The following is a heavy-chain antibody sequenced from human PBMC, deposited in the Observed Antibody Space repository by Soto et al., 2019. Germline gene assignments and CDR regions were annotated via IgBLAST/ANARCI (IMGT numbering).Heavy chain of an antibody. CDR2: IHYTGTT. J-gene: IGHJ4*02. V-gene: IGHV4-59*01. Sequence: SETLSLTCTVSGGSISSFYWNWIRQSPGKGLEWIGYIHYTGTTNYNPSLKSRVTMSLDTSKDQFSLNLTSVTAADTAVYYCARSNWNFPFDYWGQGTLVTVSS. CDR1: GGSISSFY. D-gene: IGHD1-7*01. CDR3: ARSNWNFPFDY.